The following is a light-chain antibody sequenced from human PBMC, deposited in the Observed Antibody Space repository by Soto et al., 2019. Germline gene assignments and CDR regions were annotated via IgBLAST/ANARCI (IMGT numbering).Light chain of an antibody. V-gene: IGLV2-14*01. Sequence: QSALTQPASVSGSPGQSITISCTGTSSDVGGYNYVSWYQQYPGRAPKLMIYEVSNRPSGVSNRFSGYKSGNTASLTISGLQSEDEADYYCSSYTSSGTRVFGGGTQLTVL. CDR3: SSYTSSGTRV. CDR1: SSDVGGYNY. J-gene: IGLJ3*02. CDR2: EVS.